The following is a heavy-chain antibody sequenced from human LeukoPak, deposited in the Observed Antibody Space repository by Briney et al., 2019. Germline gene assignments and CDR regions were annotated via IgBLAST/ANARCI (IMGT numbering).Heavy chain of an antibody. V-gene: IGHV4-34*01. CDR2: INHSGST. J-gene: IGHJ5*02. CDR1: GGSFSGYY. CDR3: ARGGRLGYCSSTSCCTRPRRFGFDP. Sequence: SETLSLTCAVYGGSFSGYYWSWIRQPPGKGLEWIGEINHSGSTNYNPSLKSRVTISVDTSKNQFSLKLSSVTAADTAVYYCARGGRLGYCSSTSCCTRPRRFGFDPWGQGTLVTVSS. D-gene: IGHD2-2*02.